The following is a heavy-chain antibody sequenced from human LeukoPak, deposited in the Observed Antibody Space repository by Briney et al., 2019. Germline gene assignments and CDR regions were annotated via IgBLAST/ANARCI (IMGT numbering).Heavy chain of an antibody. CDR2: INHSGST. CDR1: GGSFSGYY. D-gene: IGHD3-22*01. Sequence: PSETLSLTCAVYGGSFSGYYWSWIRQPPGKGLEWIGEINHSGSTNYNPSLKSRVTISVDTSKNQFSLKVSSVTAADTAVYYCAREGRDYYDRSGYSNYYYYMDVWGKGTTVTVSS. J-gene: IGHJ6*03. CDR3: AREGRDYYDRSGYSNYYYYMDV. V-gene: IGHV4-34*01.